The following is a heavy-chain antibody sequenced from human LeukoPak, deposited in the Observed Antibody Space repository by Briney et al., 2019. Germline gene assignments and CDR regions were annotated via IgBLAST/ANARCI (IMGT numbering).Heavy chain of an antibody. CDR1: GYTLIELL. CDR3: ATDLYGDYDAFDL. V-gene: IGHV1-24*01. D-gene: IGHD4-17*01. Sequence: RGAVKVSCKVSGYTLIELLIQWGGQARGKGGEGMGGFYDEEGETIYAQKLWGRVTMTEETSTDTAYIALCSLRSEDTAVYYCATDLYGDYDAFDLWGQGTMVTVSS. J-gene: IGHJ3*01. CDR2: FYDEEGET.